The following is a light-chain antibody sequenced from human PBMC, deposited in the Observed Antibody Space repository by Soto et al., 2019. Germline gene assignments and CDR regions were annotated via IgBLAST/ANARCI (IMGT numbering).Light chain of an antibody. CDR2: RAS. CDR1: QSVSIY. Sequence: EIVLTQSPGTLSLSPGERATLSCRASQSVSIYLDWYQQKPGQAPRVLIYRASIRATGIPARFSGSGSRTEFTLTISSLQSEDVAVYYCQQYKNWWTFGQGTKVDIK. V-gene: IGKV3-15*01. J-gene: IGKJ1*01. CDR3: QQYKNWWT.